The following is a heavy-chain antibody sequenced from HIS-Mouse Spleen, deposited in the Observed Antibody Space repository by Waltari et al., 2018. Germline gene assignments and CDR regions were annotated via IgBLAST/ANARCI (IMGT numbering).Heavy chain of an antibody. D-gene: IGHD7-27*01. J-gene: IGHJ2*01. CDR3: AKDRVSWGPYWYFDL. V-gene: IGHV3-23*01. CDR2: ISGSGGST. CDR1: GFTFSSYA. Sequence: EVQLLESGGGLVQPGGSLRLSCAASGFTFSSYAMTCVRQAQGKGLGWVSAISGSGGSTYYADSVKGRFTISRDNSKNTLYLQMNSLRAEDTAVYYCAKDRVSWGPYWYFDLWGRGTLVTVSS.